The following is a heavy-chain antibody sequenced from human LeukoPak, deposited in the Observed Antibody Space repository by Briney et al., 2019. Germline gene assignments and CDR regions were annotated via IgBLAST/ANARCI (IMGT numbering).Heavy chain of an antibody. CDR2: FSGTGGST. Sequence: GGSLRLSCAASGFTFSSYAMSWVRQAPGKGLEWVSAFSGTGGSTYYADSVKGRFTISRDNSKNTVHLQMNSLRAEDTAVYSCAKATYYYGSGSYIGIRYDFDYWGQGTLVTVSS. V-gene: IGHV3-23*01. J-gene: IGHJ4*02. CDR1: GFTFSSYA. D-gene: IGHD3-10*01. CDR3: AKATYYYGSGSYIGIRYDFDY.